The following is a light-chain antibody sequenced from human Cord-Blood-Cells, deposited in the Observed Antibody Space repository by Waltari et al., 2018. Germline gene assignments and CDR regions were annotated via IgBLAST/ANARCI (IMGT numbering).Light chain of an antibody. CDR3: CSYAGSPWV. J-gene: IGLJ3*02. V-gene: IGLV2-23*01. Sequence: QSALTQPASVSGSPGQSITISCTGTRSDVGSYNIVSLYQQQPVKPPKLMIYEGSKRPSGVSNRFSGSKSGNTASLTISGLQAEDEADYYCCSYAGSPWVFGGGTKLTVL. CDR1: RSDVGSYNI. CDR2: EGS.